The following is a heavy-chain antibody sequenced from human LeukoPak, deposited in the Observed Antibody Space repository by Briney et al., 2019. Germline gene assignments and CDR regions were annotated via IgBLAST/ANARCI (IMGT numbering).Heavy chain of an antibody. J-gene: IGHJ3*02. Sequence: ASVKVSCKASGYTFTSYGISWVRQAPGQGLEWMGWISAYNGNTNYAQKLQGRVTMTTDTSTSTAYMELRSLRSDDTAVYYCARDPPTYYYDSSGYYGLPDAFDIWGQGTMVTVSS. V-gene: IGHV1-18*01. CDR3: ARDPPTYYYDSSGYYGLPDAFDI. CDR1: GYTFTSYG. CDR2: ISAYNGNT. D-gene: IGHD3-22*01.